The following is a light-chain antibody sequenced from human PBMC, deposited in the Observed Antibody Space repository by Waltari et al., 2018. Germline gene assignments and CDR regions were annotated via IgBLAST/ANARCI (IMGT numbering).Light chain of an antibody. CDR1: SSDIGGYNY. Sequence: QSALTQPASVSGSPGQSITISCTGTSSDIGGYNYVSWYQQVPGKAPKLMIDDVSNRPSGVSSRFSGSKSGNTASLTISGLQAEDEADYFCSSYMDSSTLELFGGGTSLTVL. CDR2: DVS. V-gene: IGLV2-14*03. CDR3: SSYMDSSTLEL. J-gene: IGLJ2*01.